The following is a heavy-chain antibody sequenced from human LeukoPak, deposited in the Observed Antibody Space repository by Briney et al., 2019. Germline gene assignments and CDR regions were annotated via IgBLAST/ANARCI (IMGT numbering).Heavy chain of an antibody. CDR1: GYSISSGYY. Sequence: SETLSLTCAVSGYSISSGYYWGWIRQPPGKGLEWIGSIYHSGSTYYNPSLKSRVTISVDTSKNQFSLKLSSVTAADTAVYYCASPWFGEFHMDVWGKGTTVTVSS. CDR3: ASPWFGEFHMDV. CDR2: IYHSGST. V-gene: IGHV4-38-2*01. D-gene: IGHD3-10*01. J-gene: IGHJ6*03.